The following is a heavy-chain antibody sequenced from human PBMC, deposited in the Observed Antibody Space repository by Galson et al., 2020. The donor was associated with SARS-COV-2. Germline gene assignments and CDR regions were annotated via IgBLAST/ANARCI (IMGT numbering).Heavy chain of an antibody. V-gene: IGHV3-11*01. J-gene: IGHJ3*02. Sequence: VQLGESLKISCAASGFTFSDYYMSWIRQAPGKGLAWVSYISSSGSTIYYADSVKGRFTISRDNAKNSLYLQMNSLRAEDTAVYYFASCRGYYSLDAFDIWGQGTMVTVSS. CDR1: GFTFSDYY. D-gene: IGHD3-22*01. CDR2: ISSSGSTI. CDR3: ASCRGYYSLDAFDI.